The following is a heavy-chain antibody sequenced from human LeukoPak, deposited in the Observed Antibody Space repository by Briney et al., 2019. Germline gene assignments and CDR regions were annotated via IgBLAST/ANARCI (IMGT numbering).Heavy chain of an antibody. CDR1: GFTFRSYW. V-gene: IGHV3-7*03. CDR2: IKQDGSVK. J-gene: IGHJ4*02. D-gene: IGHD5-18*01. CDR3: ATDQYNTAMVSFDY. Sequence: PGGSLRLSCAASGFTFRSYWMNWVRQAPGKGLEWVANIKQDGSVKDYVDSVKGRFTISRDNAKNSLYLQMNSLRVEDTAVYYCATDQYNTAMVSFDYWGQGTLVTVSS.